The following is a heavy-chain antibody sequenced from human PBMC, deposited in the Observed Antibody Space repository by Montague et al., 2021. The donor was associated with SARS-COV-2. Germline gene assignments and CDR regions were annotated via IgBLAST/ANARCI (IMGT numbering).Heavy chain of an antibody. CDR2: ISYSGST. Sequence: SETLSLTCTVSDDSSSSSIYYWGWIRQPPGKGLEWIGTISYSGSTYHNPSLHSRVAISVDTSKKRFSLRLTSVTAADTAVHFCARDHYHSSWFKYWGPGTLVTVSS. V-gene: IGHV4-39*07. CDR1: DDSSSSSIYY. CDR3: ARDHYHSSWFKY. J-gene: IGHJ4*02. D-gene: IGHD6-13*01.